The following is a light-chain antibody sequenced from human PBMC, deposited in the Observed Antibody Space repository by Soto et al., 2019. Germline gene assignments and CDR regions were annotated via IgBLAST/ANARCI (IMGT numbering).Light chain of an antibody. J-gene: IGKJ1*01. CDR1: QSISSSY. V-gene: IGKV3-20*01. CDR2: AAS. CDR3: LHHGSSLWT. Sequence: EIVLTQSPGTLSLSPGEGGTLSCRASQSISSSYLAWYQQKPGQSPRLLIYAASSRATGIPDRFSGSGSGTDFTLTISRLEPEDFAVYYCLHHGSSLWTFGQGTKVDIK.